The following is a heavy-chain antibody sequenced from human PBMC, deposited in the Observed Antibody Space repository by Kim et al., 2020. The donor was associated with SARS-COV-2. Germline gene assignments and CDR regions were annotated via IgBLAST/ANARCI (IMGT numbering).Heavy chain of an antibody. D-gene: IGHD3-10*01. CDR3: VKDTYYYGSGSYYGWYFDL. V-gene: IGHV3-64D*06. J-gene: IGHJ2*01. CDR2: ISSNGGST. Sequence: GGSLRLSCSASGFTFSSYAMHWVRQAPGKGLEYVSAISSNGGSTYYADSVKGRFTISRDNSKNTLYLQMSSLRAEDTAVYYCVKDTYYYGSGSYYGWYFDLWGRGTLVTVSS. CDR1: GFTFSSYA.